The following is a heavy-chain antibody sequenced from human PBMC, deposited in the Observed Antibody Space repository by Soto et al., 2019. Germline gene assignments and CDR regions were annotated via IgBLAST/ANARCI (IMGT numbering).Heavy chain of an antibody. CDR2: IIPIFGTA. CDR1: GGTFSSYA. Sequence: SVKVSCKASGGTFSSYAISWVRQAPGQGLEWMGGIIPIFGTANYAQKFQGRVTITADESTSTAYMELSSLRSEDTAVCYCARQYYGSGSYYNLAFLRHPIDYWGQGTLVTVSS. V-gene: IGHV1-69*13. CDR3: ARQYYGSGSYYNLAFLRHPIDY. J-gene: IGHJ4*02. D-gene: IGHD3-10*01.